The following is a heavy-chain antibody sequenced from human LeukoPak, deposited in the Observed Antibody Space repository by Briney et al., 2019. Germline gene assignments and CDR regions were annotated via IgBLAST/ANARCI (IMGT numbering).Heavy chain of an antibody. CDR1: GYTFTSYD. CDR2: MNPNSGNT. D-gene: IGHD3-10*01. Sequence: ASVKVSCKASGYTFTSYDINWVRQATGQGLEWMGWMNPNSGNTGYAQKFQGRVTMTRNTSISTAYMELSSLRSEDTAVYYCTRGGITMVRGVNYGWFDPWGQGTLVTVSS. V-gene: IGHV1-8*01. J-gene: IGHJ5*02. CDR3: TRGGITMVRGVNYGWFDP.